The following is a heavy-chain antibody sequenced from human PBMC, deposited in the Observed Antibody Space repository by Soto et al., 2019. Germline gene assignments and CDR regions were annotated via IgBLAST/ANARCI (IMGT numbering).Heavy chain of an antibody. CDR2: IYSGSST. D-gene: IGHD1-26*01. V-gene: IGHV3-53*01. CDR1: GFTVSSNY. CDR3: ARASGSYGNSPFDY. Sequence: GGSLRLSCAASGFTVSSNYMSWVRQAPGKGLEWVSVIYSGSSTYYADSVKGRFTISRDNSKNTLYLQMNSLRAEDTAGYYCARASGSYGNSPFDYWVQGTLVTVSS. J-gene: IGHJ4*02.